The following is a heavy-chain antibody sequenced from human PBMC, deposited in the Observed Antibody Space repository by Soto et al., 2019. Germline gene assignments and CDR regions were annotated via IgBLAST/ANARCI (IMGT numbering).Heavy chain of an antibody. CDR3: ARFPPIYDILTGSYGMDV. CDR2: IDPSDSYN. Sequence: GESLKISCKCSGYSFTSYWISWVRQMPGKGLEWRGRIDPSDSYNNYSTSFQGHVTIPADKSISTAYLQWRSLKSSDTAMYYCARFPPIYDILTGSYGMDVWGQGTTVTVSS. CDR1: GYSFTSYW. V-gene: IGHV5-10-1*01. J-gene: IGHJ6*02. D-gene: IGHD3-9*01.